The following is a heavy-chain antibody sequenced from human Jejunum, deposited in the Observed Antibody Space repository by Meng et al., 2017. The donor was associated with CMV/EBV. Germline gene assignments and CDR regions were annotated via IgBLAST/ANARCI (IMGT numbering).Heavy chain of an antibody. CDR1: SISSGDYY. CDR2: IYYSGRT. D-gene: IGHD2-2*01. V-gene: IGHV4-30-4*08. Sequence: SISSGDYYWSLIRQPPGKGLEWMGFIYYSGRTYYNPSLASRLTISVDTSNNQFSLTLSSVTAADTAVYYCARTQDCSSTSCYTGFDPWGQGTLVTVSS. CDR3: ARTQDCSSTSCYTGFDP. J-gene: IGHJ5*02.